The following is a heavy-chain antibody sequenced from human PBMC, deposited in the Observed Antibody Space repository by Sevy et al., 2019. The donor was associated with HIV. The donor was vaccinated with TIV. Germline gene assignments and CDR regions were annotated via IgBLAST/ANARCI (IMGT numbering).Heavy chain of an antibody. CDR3: ARAGRLRLGELSSGPDY. Sequence: GGSLRLSCTASGFNFNTYGMHWVRQAPGKGLEWLAIILYDGNKYYADSVEGRFTISRVNSRNTLYLQMNSLGTEDTAVFHCARAGRLRLGELSSGPDYWGPGTLVTVSS. CDR2: ILYDGNK. D-gene: IGHD3-16*02. V-gene: IGHV3-30*03. CDR1: GFNFNTYG. J-gene: IGHJ4*02.